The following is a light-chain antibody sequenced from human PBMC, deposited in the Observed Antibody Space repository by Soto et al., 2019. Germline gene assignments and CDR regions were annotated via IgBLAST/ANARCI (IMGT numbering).Light chain of an antibody. Sequence: IVMTQSPATLSMSPGERATLSCRASQSVSSNLAWYQQKPGQTPKLLIYVASTRATGIPARFSGSGSGTEFTLTISSLQSEDFAVYYCQQYNVWPLTFGGGTKVEFK. CDR2: VAS. V-gene: IGKV3-15*01. CDR1: QSVSSN. J-gene: IGKJ4*01. CDR3: QQYNVWPLT.